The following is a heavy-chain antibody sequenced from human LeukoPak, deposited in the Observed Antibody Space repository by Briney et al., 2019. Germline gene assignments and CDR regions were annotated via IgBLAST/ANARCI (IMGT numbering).Heavy chain of an antibody. CDR1: GITFSSYS. V-gene: IGHV3-21*01. CDR3: ARDSYYYDSSGKTGYYMDV. CDR2: ISSSSSYI. D-gene: IGHD3-22*01. Sequence: GGSLRLSCAASGITFSSYSMNWVRQAPGKGLEWVSSISSSSSYIYYADSVKGRFTISRDNAKNSLYLQMNSLRAEDTAVYYCARDSYYYDSSGKTGYYMDVWGKGTTVTVSS. J-gene: IGHJ6*03.